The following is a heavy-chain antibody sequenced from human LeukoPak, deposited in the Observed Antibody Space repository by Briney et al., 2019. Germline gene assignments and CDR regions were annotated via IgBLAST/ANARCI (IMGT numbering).Heavy chain of an antibody. V-gene: IGHV1-18*01. CDR1: GYTFTTYG. CDR2: ISTYNGKT. CDR3: ARVQVLIVPAAINY. J-gene: IGHJ4*02. D-gene: IGHD2-2*01. Sequence: ASVKVSCRASGYTFTTYGITWVRQAPGQGLEWLGWISTYNGKTNYAQKFQGRVTMTTDTSTSTAYMELRTLRSDDTAVYFRARVQVLIVPAAINYWGQGTLVTVSS.